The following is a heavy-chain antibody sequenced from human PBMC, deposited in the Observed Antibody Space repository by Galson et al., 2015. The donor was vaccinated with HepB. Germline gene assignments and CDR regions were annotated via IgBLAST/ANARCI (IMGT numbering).Heavy chain of an antibody. CDR1: GFTFSSYG. CDR2: ISYDGSNK. Sequence: SLRLSCAASGFTFSSYGMHWVRQAPGKGLEWVAVISYDGSNKYYADSVKGRFTISRDNSKNTLYLEMSSLRAEDTALYYCVKNGYTGSNYGYFDYWGQGTLGTVSS. V-gene: IGHV3-30*18. D-gene: IGHD1-26*01. CDR3: VKNGYTGSNYGYFDY. J-gene: IGHJ4*02.